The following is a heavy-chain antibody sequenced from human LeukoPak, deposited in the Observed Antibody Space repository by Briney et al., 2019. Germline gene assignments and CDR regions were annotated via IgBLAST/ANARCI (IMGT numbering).Heavy chain of an antibody. CDR3: ATDRLGQWPVLDY. D-gene: IGHD6-19*01. CDR1: GYTLAELS. Sequence: ASVKVSCKVSGYTLAELSMHWVRQAPGKGLEWMGGFDPEDGETIYAQKFQGRVAMTEDTSTDTAYMELSSLRSEDTAVYYCATDRLGQWPVLDYWGQGTLVTVSS. CDR2: FDPEDGET. V-gene: IGHV1-24*01. J-gene: IGHJ4*02.